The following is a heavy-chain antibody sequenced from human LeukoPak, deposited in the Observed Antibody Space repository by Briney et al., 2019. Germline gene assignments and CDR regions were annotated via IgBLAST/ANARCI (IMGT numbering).Heavy chain of an antibody. D-gene: IGHD4/OR15-4a*01. J-gene: IGHJ4*02. CDR2: IRTKPNNYAT. CDR1: GFTFSDSS. V-gene: IGHV3-73*01. CDR3: TRHTERGAD. Sequence: GASLRLSCAVSGFTFSDSSMHWVRQASGKGLEWVGRIRTKPNNYATLYAASVKGRFTISRDDSKNTAYLQMNGLKTEDTAVYYCTRHTERGADWGRGTLVTVSS.